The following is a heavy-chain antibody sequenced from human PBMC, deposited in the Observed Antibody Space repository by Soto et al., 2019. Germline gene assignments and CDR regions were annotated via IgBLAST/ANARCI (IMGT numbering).Heavy chain of an antibody. Sequence: LSLTCVVSGGSISSGGYSWSWIRQPPGKGLEWIGYIYHSGSTYYNPSLKSRVTISVDRSKNQFSLKLSSVTAADTAVYYCARGYDINHFHYYYGMDVWGQGTTVTVSS. J-gene: IGHJ6*02. V-gene: IGHV4-30-2*01. CDR3: ARGYDINHFHYYYGMDV. D-gene: IGHD1-1*01. CDR1: GGSISSGGYS. CDR2: IYHSGST.